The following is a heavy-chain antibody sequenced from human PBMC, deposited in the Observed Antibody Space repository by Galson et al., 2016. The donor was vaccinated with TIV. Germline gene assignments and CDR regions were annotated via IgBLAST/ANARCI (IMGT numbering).Heavy chain of an antibody. CDR2: IYESGTT. Sequence: SETLSLTCTVSGYSIKSGYFWGWIRQPPGKGLQWLGSIYESGTTYSHPSLKSRLTMSVDTSKNQFSLKLSPVTAADTAVYYCMREGSTVTMHHYFGMDVWGQGTSVTVSS. CDR3: MREGSTVTMHHYFGMDV. J-gene: IGHJ6*02. V-gene: IGHV4-38-2*02. CDR1: GYSIKSGYF. D-gene: IGHD4-17*01.